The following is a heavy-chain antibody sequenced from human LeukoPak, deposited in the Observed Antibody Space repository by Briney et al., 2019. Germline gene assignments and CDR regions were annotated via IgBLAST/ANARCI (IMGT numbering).Heavy chain of an antibody. CDR2: IYYSGST. CDR1: GGSISSYY. D-gene: IGHD5-18*01. CDR3: ARDVDTAMVLGAFDI. Sequence: SETLSLTCTVSGGSISSYYWSWIRQPPGKGLEWIGYIYYSGSTNYNPSLKSRVTISVDTSKNQFPLKLSSVTAADTAVYYCARDVDTAMVLGAFDIWGQGTMVTVSS. J-gene: IGHJ3*02. V-gene: IGHV4-59*01.